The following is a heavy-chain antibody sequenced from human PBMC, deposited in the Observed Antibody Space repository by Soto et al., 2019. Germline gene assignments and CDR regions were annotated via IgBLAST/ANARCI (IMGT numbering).Heavy chain of an antibody. CDR3: AKDRLDYKWNDGVLDF. D-gene: IGHD1-1*01. CDR1: GFTFSSYG. V-gene: IGHV3-30*18. J-gene: IGHJ4*02. Sequence: GGSLRLSCAASGFTFSSYGMHWVRQAPGKGLEWVAIILYDGSNQYYADSVKGRFTVSRDNSKNTLYLQMNSLRAEDTAVYYCAKDRLDYKWNDGVLDFWGQGTLVTVSS. CDR2: ILYDGSNQ.